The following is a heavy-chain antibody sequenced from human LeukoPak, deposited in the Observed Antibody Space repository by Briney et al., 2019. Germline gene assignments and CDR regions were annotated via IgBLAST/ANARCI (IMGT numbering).Heavy chain of an antibody. CDR2: ISGSGGST. CDR3: ATRSRIVGATCFDY. CDR1: GFTFSSYA. D-gene: IGHD1-26*01. V-gene: IGHV3-23*01. J-gene: IGHJ4*02. Sequence: GGSLRLSCAASGFTFSSYAMSWVRQAPGKGLEWVSAISGSGGSTYYADSVKGRFTISRDNSKNTLYLQMNSLRAEDTAVYYCATRSRIVGATCFDYWGQGTLVTVSS.